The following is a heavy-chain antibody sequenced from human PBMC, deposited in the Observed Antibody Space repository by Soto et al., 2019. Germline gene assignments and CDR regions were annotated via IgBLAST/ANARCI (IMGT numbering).Heavy chain of an antibody. V-gene: IGHV1-18*01. CDR3: ARDDSSGWYGYYYYYGMDV. D-gene: IGHD6-19*01. CDR1: GYTFTSYG. Sequence: QVQLVQSGAEVKKPGASVKVSCKASGYTFTSYGISWVRQAPGQGIEWMGWISAYNGNTNYAQKLQGRVTMTTDTSTSTAYMELRSLRSDDTAVYYCARDDSSGWYGYYYYYGMDVWGQGTTVTVSS. CDR2: ISAYNGNT. J-gene: IGHJ6*02.